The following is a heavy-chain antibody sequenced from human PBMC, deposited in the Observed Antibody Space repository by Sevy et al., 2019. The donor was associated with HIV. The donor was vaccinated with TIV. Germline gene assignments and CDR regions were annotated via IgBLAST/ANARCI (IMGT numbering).Heavy chain of an antibody. Sequence: ASVKVSCKASGYTFTGYYMHWVRQAPGQGLEWMGIINPSGGSTSYAQKFQGRVTMTRATSTRTVYMELTNLRSEDTAVYYCARGYGDLDHWGHGTLVTVSS. CDR2: INPSGGST. CDR3: ARGYGDLDH. D-gene: IGHD2-15*01. J-gene: IGHJ4*01. CDR1: GYTFTGYY. V-gene: IGHV1-46*01.